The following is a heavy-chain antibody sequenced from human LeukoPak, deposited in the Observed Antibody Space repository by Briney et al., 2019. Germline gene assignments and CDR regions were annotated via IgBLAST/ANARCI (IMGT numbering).Heavy chain of an antibody. CDR3: VREEGLDGSGYYYVLGY. V-gene: IGHV3-7*01. D-gene: IGHD3-22*01. CDR1: GFTFSRYW. CDR2: INHDGSEK. Sequence: PGGSLRLSCAASGFTFSRYWMSWVRQAPGKGLEWVANINHDGSEKHYVDSVKGRFIISRDNAKNSLYLQMNSLSAEDTSVYYCVREEGLDGSGYYYVLGYWGQGTLVTVSS. J-gene: IGHJ4*02.